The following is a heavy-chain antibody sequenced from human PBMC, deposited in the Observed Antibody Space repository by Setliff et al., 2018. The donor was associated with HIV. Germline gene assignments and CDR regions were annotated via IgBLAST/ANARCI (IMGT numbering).Heavy chain of an antibody. J-gene: IGHJ3*02. D-gene: IGHD3-16*01. CDR1: GYSISSGFY. CDR3: ARRTIWGDAFDI. V-gene: IGHV4-38-2*02. Sequence: KASETLSLTCNVSGYSISSGFYWGWIRQPPGKGLEWIGNIFHSGNTDQNPSLKSRVTMSVETFENQFSLRLNSVTAADTAVYYCARRTIWGDAFDIWGRGTMVTVSS. CDR2: IFHSGNT.